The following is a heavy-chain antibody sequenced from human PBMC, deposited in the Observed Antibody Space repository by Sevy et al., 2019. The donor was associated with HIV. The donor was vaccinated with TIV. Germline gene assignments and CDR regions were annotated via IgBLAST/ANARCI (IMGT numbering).Heavy chain of an antibody. J-gene: IGHJ3*02. V-gene: IGHV3-48*02. D-gene: IGHD3-10*01. Sequence: GGSLRLSCAASGFTFSSYSMNWVRQAPGKGLEWVSYISSSSTIYYADSVKGRFTISRDNAKNSLYLQMNSLRDEDTGVYYCAGGLLLWFGESMINDAFDIWGQGTMVTVSS. CDR2: ISSSSTI. CDR1: GFTFSSYS. CDR3: AGGLLLWFGESMINDAFDI.